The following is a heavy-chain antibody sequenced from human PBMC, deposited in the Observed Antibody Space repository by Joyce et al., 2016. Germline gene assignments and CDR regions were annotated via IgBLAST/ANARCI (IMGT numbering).Heavy chain of an antibody. CDR3: AKGRYNWNPGAFDI. Sequence: QVQLVESGGGVVQPGRSLSLACAASGFAFSSYDMHWVRQAPGKGLVWVARVSYDGSEKNYVDPVKGRFTISRDNSRNTVYLQMNSLRTEDTAVCYCAKGRYNWNPGAFDIWGQGTMVTVSS. CDR1: GFAFSSYD. J-gene: IGHJ3*02. D-gene: IGHD1-1*01. V-gene: IGHV3-30*18. CDR2: VSYDGSEK.